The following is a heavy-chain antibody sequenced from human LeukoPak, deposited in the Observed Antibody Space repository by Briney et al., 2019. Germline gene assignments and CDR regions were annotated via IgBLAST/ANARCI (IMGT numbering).Heavy chain of an antibody. J-gene: IGHJ6*03. CDR2: ISSSSSYI. Sequence: GGSLRLSCAASGFTFSSYSMNWVRQAPGKGLEWVSSISSSSSYIYYADSVKGRFTTSRDNAKNSLYLQMNSLRAEDTAVYYCARSLRSYYYYYMDVWGKGTTVTVSS. V-gene: IGHV3-21*01. D-gene: IGHD4-17*01. CDR3: ARSLRSYYYYYMDV. CDR1: GFTFSSYS.